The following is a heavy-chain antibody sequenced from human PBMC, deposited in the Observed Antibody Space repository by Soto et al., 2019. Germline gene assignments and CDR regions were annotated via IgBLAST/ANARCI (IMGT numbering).Heavy chain of an antibody. D-gene: IGHD4-17*01. Sequence: QSGGSLRLSCAASGFTFSNYGMHWVRQSPGKGLEWVAVIWYDGSHKYYGDSVKGRFTISRDYSKNMLFLQMNSLRAEDTALYYCARDSDYGSNSGWLDPWGQGTLVTVSS. V-gene: IGHV3-33*01. CDR2: IWYDGSHK. CDR1: GFTFSNYG. CDR3: ARDSDYGSNSGWLDP. J-gene: IGHJ5*02.